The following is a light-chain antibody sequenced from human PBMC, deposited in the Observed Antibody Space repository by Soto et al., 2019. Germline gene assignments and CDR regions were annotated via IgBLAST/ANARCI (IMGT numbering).Light chain of an antibody. V-gene: IGLV2-11*01. CDR2: DVS. Sequence: QSVLTQPRSVSGSPGQSVTISCTGTSSDVGGYNYVSWYQQHPGKAHKLMSYDVSKRPSGVPDRFSGSKSGNTASLTISGLQAEDEADYYCCSYAGSYTVVFGGGTKLTVL. CDR3: CSYAGSYTVV. J-gene: IGLJ2*01. CDR1: SSDVGGYNY.